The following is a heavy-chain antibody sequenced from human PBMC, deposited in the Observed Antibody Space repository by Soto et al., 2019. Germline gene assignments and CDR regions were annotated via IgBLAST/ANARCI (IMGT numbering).Heavy chain of an antibody. Sequence: EVQLVESGGDLVKPGGSLRLSCAASGFTFSDAWMSWVRQAPGKGLEWVGRIKRTTDGGTTDYAAPVKGRFTISRDDSKNMLYLQMNSLRTEDTAVYYCTTGTVRRGFPNGFNIWGQGTMVTVS. CDR3: TTGTVRRGFPNGFNI. D-gene: IGHD3-10*01. J-gene: IGHJ3*02. CDR2: IKRTTDGGTT. CDR1: GFTFSDAW. V-gene: IGHV3-15*01.